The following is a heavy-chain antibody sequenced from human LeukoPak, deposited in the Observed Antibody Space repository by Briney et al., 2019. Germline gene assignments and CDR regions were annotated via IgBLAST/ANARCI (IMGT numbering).Heavy chain of an antibody. CDR1: GYTFYNYA. CDR3: PRDSARGWYEFQ. J-gene: IGHJ4*02. CDR2: INTRTGDT. Sequence: ASVKVSYKASGYTFYNYAIHWLRQAPGQGLEWMGWINTRTGDTEYSQKFQGRVSITKDTPESTAYMELRSLRSEDMAVYYCPRDSARGWYEFQWGQGTLVTVSS. D-gene: IGHD6-19*01. V-gene: IGHV1-3*03.